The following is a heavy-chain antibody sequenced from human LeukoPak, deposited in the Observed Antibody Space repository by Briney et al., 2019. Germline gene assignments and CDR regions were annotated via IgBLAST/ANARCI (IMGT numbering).Heavy chain of an antibody. CDR1: GYTFTTYD. D-gene: IGHD3-22*01. V-gene: IGHV1-8*01. Sequence: ASVKVSCKASGYTFTTYDINWVRQATGQGLEWMGWMNPNSGNTGYAQKFQGRVTMTRNTSISTAYMELSSLRSEDTAVYHCARGYYDTNGYYYRLDSWGQGTLVTVSS. CDR3: ARGYYDTNGYYYRLDS. J-gene: IGHJ4*02. CDR2: MNPNSGNT.